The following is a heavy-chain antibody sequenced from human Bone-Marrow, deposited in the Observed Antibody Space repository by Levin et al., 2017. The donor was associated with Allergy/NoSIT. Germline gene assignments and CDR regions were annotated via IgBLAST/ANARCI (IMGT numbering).Heavy chain of an antibody. V-gene: IGHV4-39*01. Sequence: PSETLSLTCTVSGDSINRDTYYWGWVRQPPGKGLEWIGSIFSSGNPYYNPALRGRVTISIDASRNQFSLNLTSVTAADTALYYCARHASWFDPWGQGTLVTVSS. J-gene: IGHJ5*02. CDR3: ARHASWFDP. CDR1: GDSINRDTYY. CDR2: IFSSGNP.